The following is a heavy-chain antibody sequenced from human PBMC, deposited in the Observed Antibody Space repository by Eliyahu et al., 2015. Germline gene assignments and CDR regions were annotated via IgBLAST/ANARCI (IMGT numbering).Heavy chain of an antibody. CDR3: AKGGKVAGGNYXGMDV. D-gene: IGHD6-19*01. J-gene: IGHJ6*04. CDR2: ISGXXGST. V-gene: IGHV3-23*01. CDR1: GFTFSSYA. Sequence: EVQLLESGGGLVQPGGSLRLSCSASGFTFSSYAMSWVRQAPGKGLEWVSAISGXXGSTYXADSVKGRFTISRDNSKNTLSVQMSSLRAEDTAVYYCAKGGKVAGGNYXGMDVWGKGTTVTVSS.